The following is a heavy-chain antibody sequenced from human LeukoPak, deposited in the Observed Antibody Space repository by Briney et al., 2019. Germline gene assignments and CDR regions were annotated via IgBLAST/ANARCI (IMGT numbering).Heavy chain of an antibody. CDR2: ISASGSNT. Sequence: GGSLRLSCAASGFTVSSNYMSWVRQAPGKGLEWVSAISASGSNTYYADSVRGRFTISRDNSKNTLSLRMNSLRSEDTAVYFCAKGSKTGSYSSYYFDYWGQGTLVTVSS. J-gene: IGHJ4*02. V-gene: IGHV3-23*01. CDR1: GFTVSSNY. D-gene: IGHD1-26*01. CDR3: AKGSKTGSYSSYYFDY.